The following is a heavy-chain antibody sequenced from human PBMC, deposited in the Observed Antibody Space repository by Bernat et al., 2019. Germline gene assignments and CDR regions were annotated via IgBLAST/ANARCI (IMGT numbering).Heavy chain of an antibody. V-gene: IGHV4-39*01. Sequence: QLQLQESGPGLVKPSETLSLTCTVSGGSISTGSYYWGWIRHPPGKGLEWIGSIYYSGSTYYNPSLKSRVTISVDTSKKQFSLNLNSVTAADTAVYYCARRGSSSDAFDIWGQGTMVTVSS. CDR1: GGSISTGSYY. CDR3: ARRGSSSDAFDI. CDR2: IYYSGST. J-gene: IGHJ3*02. D-gene: IGHD6-6*01.